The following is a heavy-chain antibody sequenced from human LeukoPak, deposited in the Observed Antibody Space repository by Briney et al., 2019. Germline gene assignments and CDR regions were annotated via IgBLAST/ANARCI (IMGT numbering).Heavy chain of an antibody. CDR2: IYYSENT. V-gene: IGHV4-61*01. CDR3: ARGGAHYYYGMDV. CDR1: GGSVSSGSYY. J-gene: IGHJ6*02. Sequence: SETLSLTCTVSGGSVSSGSYYWSWIRQPPGKGLEWIGYIYYSENTNYNPSLKSRVTISVDTSKNQFSLKLSSVTAADTAVYYCARGGAHYYYGMDVWGQGTTVTVSS.